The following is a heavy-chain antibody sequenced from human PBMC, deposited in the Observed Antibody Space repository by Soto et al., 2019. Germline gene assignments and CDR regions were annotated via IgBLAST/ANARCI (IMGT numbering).Heavy chain of an antibody. D-gene: IGHD3-3*01. J-gene: IGHJ4*02. V-gene: IGHV3-23*01. Sequence: ESGGDLVQPGGSLRISCEASGFSLTSHAMSWVRQAPGMGLEWVSAISRSGDSTYYGASVKGRFIVSRDNSKNIVYLQMKKLRVEDTAVEYCARETPRHDFWSGYSDSWGQGTLVAVSS. CDR3: ARETPRHDFWSGYSDS. CDR2: ISRSGDST. CDR1: GFSLTSHA.